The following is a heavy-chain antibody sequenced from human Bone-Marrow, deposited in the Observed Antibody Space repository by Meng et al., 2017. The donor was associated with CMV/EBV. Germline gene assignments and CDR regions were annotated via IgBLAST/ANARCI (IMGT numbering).Heavy chain of an antibody. V-gene: IGHV3-21*01. D-gene: IGHD4-17*01. CDR3: ARRGDYGDLYGMDV. J-gene: IGHJ6*02. CDR2: ISSSSSYI. Sequence: GESLKISCAASGFTFSSYSMNWVRQAPGKGLEWVSSISSSSSYIYYADSVKGRFTISRDNAKNSLYLQMNSLRAEDTAVYYCARRGDYGDLYGMDVWGQGTTVTVSS. CDR1: GFTFSSYS.